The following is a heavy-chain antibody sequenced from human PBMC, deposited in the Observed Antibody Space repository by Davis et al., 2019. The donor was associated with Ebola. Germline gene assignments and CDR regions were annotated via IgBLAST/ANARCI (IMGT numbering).Heavy chain of an antibody. D-gene: IGHD3-22*01. CDR3: ARWALYDSSGYRMDV. CDR1: GGSISSYY. V-gene: IGHV4-59*01. CDR2: IYYSGST. Sequence: SETLSLTCTVSGGSISSYYWSWIRQPPGKGLEWIGYIYYSGSTNYNPSLKSRVTISVDTSKNQFSLKLSSVTAADTAVYYCARWALYDSSGYRMDVWGQGTTVTVSS. J-gene: IGHJ6*02.